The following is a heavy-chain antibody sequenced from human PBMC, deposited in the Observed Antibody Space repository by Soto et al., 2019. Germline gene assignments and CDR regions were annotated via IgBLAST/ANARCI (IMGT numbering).Heavy chain of an antibody. V-gene: IGHV3-30*18. CDR3: AKSLSNYERYFDY. D-gene: IGHD4-4*01. CDR2: ISYDGSNK. Sequence: QVQLVESGGGVVQPGRSLRLSCAASGFTFSSYGMHWVRQAPGKGLEWVAVISYDGSNKYYADSVKGRFTISRDNSKNTLYLQMNSLRAEDTAVYYCAKSLSNYERYFDYWGQGTLVTVSS. CDR1: GFTFSSYG. J-gene: IGHJ4*02.